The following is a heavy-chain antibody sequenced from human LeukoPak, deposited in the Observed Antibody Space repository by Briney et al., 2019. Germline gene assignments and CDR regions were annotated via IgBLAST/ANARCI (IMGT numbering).Heavy chain of an antibody. V-gene: IGHV4-34*01. CDR1: GGSFSGYY. Sequence: SETLSLTCAVYGGSFSGYYWSWIRQPPGKGLEWIGEINHSGSTNYNPSLKSRVTISVDTSKNQFSLKLSSVTAADTAVYYCARETTGGHFDYWGEGTLGTVSS. D-gene: IGHD4-11*01. J-gene: IGHJ4*02. CDR2: INHSGST. CDR3: ARETTGGHFDY.